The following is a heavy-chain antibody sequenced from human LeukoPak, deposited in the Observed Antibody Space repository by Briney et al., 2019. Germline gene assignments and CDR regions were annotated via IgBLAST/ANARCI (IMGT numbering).Heavy chain of an antibody. CDR2: ISYDGSNK. J-gene: IGHJ4*02. D-gene: IGHD3-10*01. V-gene: IGHV3-30*18. Sequence: GRSLRLSCAASGFTFSSHGMHWVRQAPGKGLEWVAVISYDGSNKYYADSVKGRFTISRDNSKNTLYLQMNSLRAEDTAVYYCAKRITMVRGDLDYWGQGTLVTVSS. CDR3: AKRITMVRGDLDY. CDR1: GFTFSSHG.